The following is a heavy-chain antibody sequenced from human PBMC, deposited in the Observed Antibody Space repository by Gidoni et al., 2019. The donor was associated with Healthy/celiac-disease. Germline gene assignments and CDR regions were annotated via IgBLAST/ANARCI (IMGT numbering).Heavy chain of an antibody. Sequence: QLQLQESCPGLVKPSETLSLTCTVSGGSIRSSSYYWGWIRQPPGKGLEWIGSIYYSGSTYYNPSLKSRVTISVDTSKNQFSLKLSSVTAADTAVYYCAREYGSGSPPLDWFDPWGQGTLVTVSS. D-gene: IGHD3-10*01. V-gene: IGHV4-39*01. CDR3: AREYGSGSPPLDWFDP. CDR1: GGSIRSSSYY. CDR2: IYYSGST. J-gene: IGHJ5*02.